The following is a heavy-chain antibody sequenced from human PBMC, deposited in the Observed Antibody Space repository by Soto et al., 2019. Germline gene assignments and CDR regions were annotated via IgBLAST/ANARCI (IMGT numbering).Heavy chain of an antibody. Sequence: ASVNVSCKTSGPTFIAYYIHWVRQAPGQGLEWMGWIDPKSGGTTYEQKFLGRVTMTRDTSINTAYMDLNRLTSDDTAVYYCARVSVDVPEWGQGTLITVSS. V-gene: IGHV1-2*02. D-gene: IGHD5-12*01. J-gene: IGHJ4*02. CDR1: GPTFIAYY. CDR2: IDPKSGGT. CDR3: ARVSVDVPE.